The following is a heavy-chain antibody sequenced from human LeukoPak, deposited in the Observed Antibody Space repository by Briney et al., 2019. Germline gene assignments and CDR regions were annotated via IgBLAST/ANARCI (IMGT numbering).Heavy chain of an antibody. V-gene: IGHV1-8*01. D-gene: IGHD2-15*01. CDR2: MNPNSGNT. CDR3: ERVSLGYCSGGSCYSDWFDP. J-gene: IGHJ5*02. CDR1: GYTFTSYD. Sequence: GASVKVSCKASGYTFTSYDVNWVRQATGQGLEWMGWMNPNSGNTGYAQKFQGRVTMTRNTSISTAYMELSSLRSEDTAVYYCERVSLGYCSGGSCYSDWFDPWGQGTLVTVSS.